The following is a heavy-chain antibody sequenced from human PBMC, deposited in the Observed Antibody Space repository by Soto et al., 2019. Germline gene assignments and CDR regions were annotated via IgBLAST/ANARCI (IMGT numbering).Heavy chain of an antibody. CDR1: GYTFTSYG. CDR2: ISAYNGNT. D-gene: IGHD3-3*01. V-gene: IGHV1-18*01. J-gene: IGHJ6*03. Sequence: ASVKVSCKASGYTFTSYGISWVRQAPGQGLEWMGWISAYNGNTNYAQKLQGRVTMTTDTSTSTAYMELRSLRSDDTAVYYCARGAITIFGPQSKAYYYYMDVWGKGTTVTVSS. CDR3: ARGAITIFGPQSKAYYYYMDV.